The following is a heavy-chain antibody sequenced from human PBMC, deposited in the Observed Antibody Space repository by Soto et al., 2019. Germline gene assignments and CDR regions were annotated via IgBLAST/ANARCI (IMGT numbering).Heavy chain of an antibody. J-gene: IGHJ4*02. CDR2: IYYSGST. Sequence: SETLSLTCTVSGGSISSYYWTWIRQPPGKGLEWIGYIYYSGSTNYNPSLKSRVTISVATSKTQFSLKLSSVTAADTAVYYCARVYYDSSGYYYVSGIDYWGQGTLVTVSS. V-gene: IGHV4-59*08. CDR3: ARVYYDSSGYYYVSGIDY. D-gene: IGHD3-22*01. CDR1: GGSISSYY.